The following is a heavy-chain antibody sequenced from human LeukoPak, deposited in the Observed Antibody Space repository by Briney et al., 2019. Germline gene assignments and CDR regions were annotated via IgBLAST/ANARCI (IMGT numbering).Heavy chain of an antibody. CDR3: ARHPDYYDSSGQNDY. CDR1: GGSISSSSYY. Sequence: PSETLSLTCTVSGGSISSSSYYWGWIRQPPGKGLEWIGSIYYSGSTYYNPSLKSRVTISVDTSKNQFSLKLSSVTAADTAVYYCARHPDYYDSSGQNDYWGQGTLVTVSS. CDR2: IYYSGST. J-gene: IGHJ4*02. D-gene: IGHD3-22*01. V-gene: IGHV4-39*01.